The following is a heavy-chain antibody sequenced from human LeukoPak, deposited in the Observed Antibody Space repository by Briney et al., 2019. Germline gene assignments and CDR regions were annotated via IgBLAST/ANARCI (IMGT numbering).Heavy chain of an antibody. CDR1: GYSISSGYY. V-gene: IGHV4-38-2*02. D-gene: IGHD6-13*01. J-gene: IGHJ4*02. Sequence: TSETLSLTCTVSGYSISSGYYWGWIRQPPGKGLEWIGSIYHSGSTYYNPSLKSRVTISVDTSKNQFSLKLSSVTAADTAVYYCARGQGAATYSSSWYPTPYYFDYWGQGTLVTVSS. CDR2: IYHSGST. CDR3: ARGQGAATYSSSWYPTPYYFDY.